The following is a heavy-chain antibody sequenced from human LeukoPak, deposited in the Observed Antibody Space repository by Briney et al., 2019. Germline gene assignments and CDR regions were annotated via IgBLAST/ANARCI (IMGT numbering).Heavy chain of an antibody. Sequence: ASVKVSCKASGYTFTGYYMNWVRQAPGQGLEWTGWINPNSGDTHYLQKFQGRVTVTRDASISTAYMELSRLRSDDRAVYYCARDLANANFDCWGQGTLVTVSS. CDR2: INPNSGDT. CDR1: GYTFTGYY. V-gene: IGHV1-2*02. CDR3: ARDLANANFDC. J-gene: IGHJ4*02.